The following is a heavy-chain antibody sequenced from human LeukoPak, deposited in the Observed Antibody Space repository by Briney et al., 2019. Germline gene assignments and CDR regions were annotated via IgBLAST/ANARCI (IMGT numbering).Heavy chain of an antibody. Sequence: GASVKVSCKASGGTFTSYAISWGRQAPGQGGEWMGRIIPILGIANYAQKPHGRVTMTTDTSTSTAYMELRSLRSDDTAVYYCARDHPITMIARGYDAFDIWGQGTMVTVSS. D-gene: IGHD3-22*01. CDR2: IIPILGIA. V-gene: IGHV1-69*04. CDR3: ARDHPITMIARGYDAFDI. CDR1: GGTFTSYA. J-gene: IGHJ3*02.